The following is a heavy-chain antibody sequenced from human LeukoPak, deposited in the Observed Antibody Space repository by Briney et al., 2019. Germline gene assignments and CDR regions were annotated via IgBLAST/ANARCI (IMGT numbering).Heavy chain of an antibody. J-gene: IGHJ4*02. CDR3: ARGEYGSGSYHIDY. Sequence: GGSLRLSCAASGFTFSSYSTNWVRQAPGKGLEWVSYISSSSSSTIYYVDSVKGRFTISRDNAKNSLYLQMNSLRAEDTAVYFCARGEYGSGSYHIDYWGQGTLVTVSS. D-gene: IGHD3-10*01. CDR2: ISSSSSSTI. CDR1: GFTFSSYS. V-gene: IGHV3-48*01.